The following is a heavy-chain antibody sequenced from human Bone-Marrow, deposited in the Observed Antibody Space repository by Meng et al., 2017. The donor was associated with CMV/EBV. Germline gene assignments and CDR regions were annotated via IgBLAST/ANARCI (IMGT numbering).Heavy chain of an antibody. CDR3: ARFPTYCSSTSCYSWFDP. J-gene: IGHJ5*02. Sequence: SETLSLTCAVYGGSFSGYYWSWIRQPPGKGLEWIGEINHSGSTNYNPSLKSRVTISVDTSKNQFSLKLSSVTAADTAVYYCARFPTYCSSTSCYSWFDPWGQGTLVTVSS. D-gene: IGHD2-2*01. CDR1: GGSFSGYY. CDR2: INHSGST. V-gene: IGHV4-34*01.